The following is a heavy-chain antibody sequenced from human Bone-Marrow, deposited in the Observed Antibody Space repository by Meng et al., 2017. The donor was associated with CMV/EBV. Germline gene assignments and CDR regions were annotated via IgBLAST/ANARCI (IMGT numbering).Heavy chain of an antibody. V-gene: IGHV1-2*02. Sequence: ASVKVSCKASGNTFSSYYIHWLRQAPGQGLEWMGMINPKSGDTNFAQKFQGRVSMTRDTSISTAYMELRRLRSDDTALYYCARGGVMIGHCLGCTCYGGWFDPWGQGTLVTVSS. J-gene: IGHJ5*02. D-gene: IGHD2-15*01. CDR1: GNTFSSYY. CDR2: INPKSGDT. CDR3: ARGGVMIGHCLGCTCYGGWFDP.